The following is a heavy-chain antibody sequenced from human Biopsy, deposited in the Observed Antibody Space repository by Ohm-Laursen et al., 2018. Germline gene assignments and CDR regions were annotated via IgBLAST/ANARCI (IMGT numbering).Heavy chain of an antibody. CDR1: GGTFTRYA. CDR2: IISVHDIA. D-gene: IGHD2-15*01. Sequence: SSVKVSCKASGGTFTRYAMHWVRQAPGQGLEWMGRIISVHDIANYAQKFQGRVTITADKSTSTAYMELRNLRSEGTAVYYCARTLVDCTSGTCYDVGDGMDVWGQGTTVIVSS. V-gene: IGHV1-69*04. J-gene: IGHJ6*02. CDR3: ARTLVDCTSGTCYDVGDGMDV.